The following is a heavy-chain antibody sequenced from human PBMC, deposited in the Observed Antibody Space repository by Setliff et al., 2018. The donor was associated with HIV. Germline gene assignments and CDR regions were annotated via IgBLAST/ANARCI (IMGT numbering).Heavy chain of an antibody. CDR3: AREFYHYDSSDYYSDYYYCYMDV. CDR1: GGSISSYY. CDR2: IYPSGST. Sequence: PSETLSLTCTVSGGSISSYYWSWIRQPAGKGLEWIGRIYPSGSTSYHPSLKSRVTMSVDTSKNQISLKLSSVTAADTAVFYCAREFYHYDSSDYYSDYYYCYMDVWGKGTTVTVSS. D-gene: IGHD3-22*01. V-gene: IGHV4-4*07. J-gene: IGHJ6*03.